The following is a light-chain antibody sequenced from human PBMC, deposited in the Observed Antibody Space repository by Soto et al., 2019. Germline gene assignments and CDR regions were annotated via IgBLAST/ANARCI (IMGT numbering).Light chain of an antibody. CDR2: EVN. J-gene: IGLJ1*01. V-gene: IGLV2-8*01. CDR3: SSFVATNNLRV. CDR1: SSDIGAYKY. Sequence: QSVLTQPPSASGSPGQSVTISCTGTSSDIGAYKYVSWYQQHPGKAPKLIIYEVNERPSGVPDRFSGSKSGNTASLTVSGLQPEDEAEYYCSSFVATNNLRVFGTGTQLTVL.